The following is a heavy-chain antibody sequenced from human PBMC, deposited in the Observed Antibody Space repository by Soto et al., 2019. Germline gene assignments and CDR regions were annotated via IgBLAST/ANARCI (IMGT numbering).Heavy chain of an antibody. D-gene: IGHD1-26*01. CDR1: GFTFSSYS. CDR2: ISSSSSYI. Sequence: EVQLVESGGGLVKPGGSLRLSCAASGFTFSSYSMNWVRQAPGKGLEWVSSISSSSSYIYYADSVKGRFTISRDNAKNSRYLQMNSLRAEDTAVYYCARGSSGSYVGRGGDAFDIWGQGTMVTVSS. CDR3: ARGSSGSYVGRGGDAFDI. V-gene: IGHV3-21*01. J-gene: IGHJ3*02.